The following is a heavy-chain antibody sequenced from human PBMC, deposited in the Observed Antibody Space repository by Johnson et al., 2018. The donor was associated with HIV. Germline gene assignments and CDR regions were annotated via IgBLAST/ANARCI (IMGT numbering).Heavy chain of an antibody. D-gene: IGHD2-21*01. V-gene: IGHV3-30*04. CDR1: GFTFSSYA. CDR3: ARVTRDCGGDCYLDALDI. CDR2: ISYDGSNK. J-gene: IGHJ3*02. Sequence: QVQLVESGGGVVQPGRSLRLSCAASGFTFSSYAMHWVRQAPGKGLEWVAVISYDGSNKYYADSVKGRFTISRYISKNTLYLQMNSLRTEDMAVYYCARVTRDCGGDCYLDALDIWGQGTMVTVSS.